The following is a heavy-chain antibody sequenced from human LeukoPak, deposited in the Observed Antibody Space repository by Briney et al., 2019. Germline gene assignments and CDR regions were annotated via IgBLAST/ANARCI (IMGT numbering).Heavy chain of an antibody. D-gene: IGHD3-10*01. J-gene: IGHJ4*02. Sequence: PSETLSLTCAVSGASISSSNWWSWVRQPPGKGLEWIGEIYHSGSTNYNPSLGSRVTMSLDKSKNHFSLKLSSVTAADTAVYYCAGNYYGSGSYYSEDRYWGQGTLVTVSS. CDR2: IYHSGST. CDR3: AGNYYGSGSYYSEDRY. V-gene: IGHV4-4*02. CDR1: GASISSSNW.